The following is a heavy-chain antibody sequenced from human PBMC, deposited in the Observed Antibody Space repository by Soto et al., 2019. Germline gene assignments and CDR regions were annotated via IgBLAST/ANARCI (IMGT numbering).Heavy chain of an antibody. CDR3: ARPTSYGDYVYGMDV. Sequence: GESLKISCKGSGYSFTSYWIGWVRQMPGKGLEWMGIIYPGDSDTRYSPSFQGQVTISADKSISTAYLQWSSLKASDTAMYYCARPTSYGDYVYGMDVWGQGTTVTVSS. V-gene: IGHV5-51*01. CDR2: IYPGDSDT. J-gene: IGHJ6*02. D-gene: IGHD4-17*01. CDR1: GYSFTSYW.